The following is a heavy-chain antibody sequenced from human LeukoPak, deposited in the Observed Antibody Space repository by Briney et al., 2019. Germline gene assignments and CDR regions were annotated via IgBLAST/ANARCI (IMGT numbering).Heavy chain of an antibody. J-gene: IGHJ5*02. Sequence: ASVKVSCKASGYTFTSYDINWVRQATGQGLEWMGWMNPNSGNTGYAQKFQGRVTMTRNTSISTAYMELSSLRSEDTAVYYCARAVCGYGYGCVDPWGQGTLVTVSS. CDR3: ARAVCGYGYGCVDP. CDR1: GYTFTSYD. D-gene: IGHD5-18*01. CDR2: MNPNSGNT. V-gene: IGHV1-8*01.